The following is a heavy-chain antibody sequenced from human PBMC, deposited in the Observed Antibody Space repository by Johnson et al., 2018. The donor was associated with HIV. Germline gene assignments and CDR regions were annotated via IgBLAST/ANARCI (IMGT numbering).Heavy chain of an antibody. CDR3: ARDGGYCSSTSCFRHWASAFDI. CDR1: AFTFSRYG. J-gene: IGHJ3*02. V-gene: IGHV3-30*03. Sequence: QVQLVESGGGVVQPGRSLRLSCAASAFTFSRYGMHWVRQAPGKGLEWVALISYDGSNKYYADSVKGRFTISRDNSKNTLYLQMNSLRAEDTAVYYCARDGGYCSSTSCFRHWASAFDIWGQGTMVTVSS. CDR2: ISYDGSNK. D-gene: IGHD2-2*01.